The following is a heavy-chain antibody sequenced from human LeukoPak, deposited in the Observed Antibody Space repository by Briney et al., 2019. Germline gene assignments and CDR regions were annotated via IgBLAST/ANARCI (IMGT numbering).Heavy chain of an antibody. Sequence: PGGSLRLSCAASGFTVSSNYMSWVRQAPGKGLEWVSVIYSGGSTYYADSVKGRFTISRDNSKNTLYLQMNGLRAEDTAVYYCARAPRGSYGSDHMDVWGKGTTVTVSS. CDR3: ARAPRGSYGSDHMDV. D-gene: IGHD3-16*01. J-gene: IGHJ6*03. V-gene: IGHV3-66*02. CDR1: GFTVSSNY. CDR2: IYSGGST.